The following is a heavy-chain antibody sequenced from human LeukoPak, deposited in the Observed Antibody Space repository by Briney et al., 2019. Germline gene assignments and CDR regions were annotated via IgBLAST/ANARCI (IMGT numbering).Heavy chain of an antibody. CDR2: ISYDGSNK. J-gene: IGHJ4*02. Sequence: PGGSLRLSCAASGFTFSSYAMHWVRQAPGKGLEWVAVISYDGSNKYYADSVKGRFTISRDNSKNTLYLRMNSLRAEDTAVYYCARSKRWLHQELDYWGQGTLVTVSS. CDR1: GFTFSSYA. CDR3: ARSKRWLHQELDY. D-gene: IGHD5-24*01. V-gene: IGHV3-30*04.